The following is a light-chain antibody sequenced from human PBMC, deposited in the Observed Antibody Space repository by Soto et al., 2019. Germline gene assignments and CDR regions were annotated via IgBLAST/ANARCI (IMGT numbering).Light chain of an antibody. CDR2: DAS. CDR1: QTISSW. V-gene: IGKV1-5*01. Sequence: DIRMTQSPSPLSASVGDRVTITCRASQTISSWLAWYQQKSGKAPKLLIFDASILASGVPSRFSGSGSGTDFTLSTSSLQPDGFGTYYCPQYNDYSYTFGQGTKLESK. J-gene: IGKJ2*01. CDR3: PQYNDYSYT.